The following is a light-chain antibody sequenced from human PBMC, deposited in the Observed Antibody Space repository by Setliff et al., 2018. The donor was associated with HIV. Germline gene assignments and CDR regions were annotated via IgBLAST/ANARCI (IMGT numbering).Light chain of an antibody. CDR2: DVS. V-gene: IGLV2-14*03. CDR1: SNDIGDYNY. Sequence: QSALTQPASVSGPPGQSITISCTGTSNDIGDYNYVSWYQQHPGKAPKLLIYDVSKRPSGVSNRFSGSKSGNTASLTISGLQAEDGADYYCSSYTSSSTYVFGSGTKV. CDR3: SSYTSSSTYV. J-gene: IGLJ1*01.